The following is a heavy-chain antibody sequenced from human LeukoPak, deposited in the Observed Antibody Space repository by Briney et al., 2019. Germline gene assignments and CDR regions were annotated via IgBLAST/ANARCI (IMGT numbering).Heavy chain of an antibody. D-gene: IGHD6-13*01. Sequence: ASVKVSCKASGYTFTGYYMHWVRQALGQGLEWMGWINPNSGGTNYAQKFQGRVTMTRDTSISTAYMELSRLRSDDTAVYYCARDQAAAASYYYYYYMDVWGKGTTVTVSS. CDR1: GYTFTGYY. CDR3: ARDQAAAASYYYYYYMDV. J-gene: IGHJ6*03. V-gene: IGHV1-2*02. CDR2: INPNSGGT.